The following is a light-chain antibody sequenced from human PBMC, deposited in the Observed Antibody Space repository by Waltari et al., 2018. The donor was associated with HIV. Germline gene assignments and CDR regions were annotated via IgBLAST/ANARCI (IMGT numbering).Light chain of an antibody. CDR3: QSYDTKTHWV. Sequence: NFMLTQPHSVSGSAGTTVTISCTRDSGSIGSNYVQWIQQRPGSSPRTLIFEDNQRPSGVSDRFSASIDSSSNSASLTISGLKTEDEGHYYCQSYDTKTHWVFGGGSKLTVL. CDR2: EDN. J-gene: IGLJ3*02. V-gene: IGLV6-57*01. CDR1: SGSIGSNY.